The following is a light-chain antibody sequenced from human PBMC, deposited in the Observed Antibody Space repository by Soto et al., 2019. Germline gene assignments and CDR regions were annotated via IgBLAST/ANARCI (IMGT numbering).Light chain of an antibody. J-gene: IGKJ1*01. Sequence: DIQMTQSPSTLSASVGDRVTVTCRASQTIGSWLAWYQQKPGRAPKLLIFDASSLESGVPSRFSGNGSGTEFTLTIGGLQPDDFASYYCQQYNSYSGMFGQGTKVDIK. CDR3: QQYNSYSGM. CDR2: DAS. CDR1: QTIGSW. V-gene: IGKV1-5*01.